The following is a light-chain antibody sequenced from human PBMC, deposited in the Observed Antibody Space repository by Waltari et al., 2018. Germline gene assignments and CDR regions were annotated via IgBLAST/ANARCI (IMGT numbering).Light chain of an antibody. J-gene: IGLJ2*01. V-gene: IGLV2-14*03. CDR3: SSYTSSSTYVV. Sequence: QSALTQPASVSVSPGQSITISCTGTSSDVGDYNYVSWYQRHPGKAPKLIIFDVSNRPSGVSKRFSGSKSGDTASLTISGLQAEDEADYYCSSYTSSSTYVVFGGGTKLTVL. CDR1: SSDVGDYNY. CDR2: DVS.